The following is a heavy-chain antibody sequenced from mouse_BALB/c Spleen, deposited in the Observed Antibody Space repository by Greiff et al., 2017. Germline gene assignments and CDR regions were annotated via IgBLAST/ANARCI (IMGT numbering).Heavy chain of an antibody. CDR2: ISYDGSN. J-gene: IGHJ2*01. CDR1: GYSITSGYY. D-gene: IGHD1-1*01. CDR3: ARDAYYGSDY. V-gene: IGHV3-6*02. Sequence: EVQLQESGPGLVKPSQSLSLTCSVTGYSITSGYYWNWIRQFPGNKLEWMGYISYDGSNNYNPSLKNRISITRDTSKNQFFLKLNSVTTEDTATYYCARDAYYGSDYWGQGTTLTVSS.